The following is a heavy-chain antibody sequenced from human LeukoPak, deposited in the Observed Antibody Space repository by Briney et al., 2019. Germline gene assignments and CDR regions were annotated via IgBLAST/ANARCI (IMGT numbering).Heavy chain of an antibody. V-gene: IGHV5-51*01. J-gene: IGHJ5*02. Sequence: GESLKISCEGSGYNFINYWIGWVRQMPGKGLEWMGIIYPGDSDTRYSPSFQGQVTISADKSISTAYLQWSSLKASDTAMYYCARHRIAVAARNWFDPWGQGTLVTVSS. D-gene: IGHD6-19*01. CDR2: IYPGDSDT. CDR1: GYNFINYW. CDR3: ARHRIAVAARNWFDP.